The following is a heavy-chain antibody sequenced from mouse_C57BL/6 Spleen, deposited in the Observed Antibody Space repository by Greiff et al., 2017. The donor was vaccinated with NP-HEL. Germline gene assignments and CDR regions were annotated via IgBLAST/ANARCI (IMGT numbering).Heavy chain of an antibody. V-gene: IGHV1-26*01. CDR3: ARNYGSSYEDYYAMDY. D-gene: IGHD1-1*01. CDR2: INPNNGGT. CDR1: GYTFTDYY. J-gene: IGHJ4*01. Sequence: VQLQQSGPELVKPGASVKISCKASGYTFTDYYMNWVKQSHGKSLEWIGDINPNNGGTSYNQKFKGKATLTVDKSSSTAYMELRSLTSEDSAVYYCARNYGSSYEDYYAMDYWGQGTSVTVSS.